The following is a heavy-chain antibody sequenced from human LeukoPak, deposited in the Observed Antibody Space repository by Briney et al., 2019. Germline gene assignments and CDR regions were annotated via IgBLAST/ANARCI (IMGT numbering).Heavy chain of an antibody. J-gene: IGHJ3*02. D-gene: IGHD2-15*01. CDR1: GYTFTSYA. CDR3: ARGGLVVVAADDAFDI. Sequence: ASVKVSCKASGYTFTSYAMNWVRQAPGRGLEWMGWINPNSGGTNYAQKFQGRVTMTRDTSISTAYMELSRLRSDDTAVYYCARGGLVVVAADDAFDIWGQGTMVTVSS. V-gene: IGHV1-2*02. CDR2: INPNSGGT.